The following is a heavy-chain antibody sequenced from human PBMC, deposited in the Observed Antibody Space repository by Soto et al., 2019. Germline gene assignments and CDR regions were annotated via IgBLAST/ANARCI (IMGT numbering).Heavy chain of an antibody. V-gene: IGHV2-70*01. CDR1: GFSLRTSGMC. CDR2: IDWVDDK. D-gene: IGHD3-9*01. CDR3: ARQYYDILSDYYSHMDV. Sequence: SGPTLVNPTQTLTLTCTFSGFSLRTSGMCVSWIRQPPGKALEWLALIDWVDDKYYGTSLKTRLTISKDTSKNQVGLTMTYMDPVDTATYYCARQYYDILSDYYSHMDVWGPETTVTVSS. J-gene: IGHJ6*02.